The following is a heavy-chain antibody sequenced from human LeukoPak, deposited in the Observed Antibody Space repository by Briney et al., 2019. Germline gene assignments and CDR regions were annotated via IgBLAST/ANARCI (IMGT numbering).Heavy chain of an antibody. D-gene: IGHD2-2*01. CDR2: ISGSSSYI. V-gene: IGHV3-21*01. Sequence: GGSLRLSCAASGFTLCSYSMNWVRQAPGKGLECVSSISGSSSYIYYADSVKGRFTISRDNAKNSLYLQMNSLRAEDTAVYYCAKGASDIVVVTSIYYFDYWGQGTLVTVSS. CDR1: GFTLCSYS. J-gene: IGHJ4*02. CDR3: AKGASDIVVVTSIYYFDY.